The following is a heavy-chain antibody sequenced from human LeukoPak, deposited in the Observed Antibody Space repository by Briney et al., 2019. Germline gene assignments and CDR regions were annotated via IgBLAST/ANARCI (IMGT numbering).Heavy chain of an antibody. J-gene: IGHJ6*04. CDR3: ARPYYGSGSYGYYYYGMDV. V-gene: IGHV3-48*03. D-gene: IGHD3-10*01. CDR1: GFTFSTYE. CDR2: ISSSGSTI. Sequence: PGGSLRLSCVASGFTFSTYEMNWVRQAPGKGLEWVSYISSSGSTIYYADSVKGRFTISRDNAKNSLYLQMNSLRAEDTAVYYCARPYYGSGSYGYYYYGMDVWGKGTTVTVSS.